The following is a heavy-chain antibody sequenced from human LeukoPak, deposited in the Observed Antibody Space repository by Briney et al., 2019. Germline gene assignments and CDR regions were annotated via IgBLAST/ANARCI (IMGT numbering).Heavy chain of an antibody. Sequence: GGSLRLSCAASGFTFSSYWMSWVRQAPGKGLEWVANIKQDGSEKYYVDSVKGRFTISRDNAKNSLYLQMNSLRAEDTAVYYCARDRGSRNYDSSGYYFLAHYFDYWGQGTLVTVSS. D-gene: IGHD3-22*01. CDR3: ARDRGSRNYDSSGYYFLAHYFDY. V-gene: IGHV3-7*01. J-gene: IGHJ4*02. CDR1: GFTFSSYW. CDR2: IKQDGSEK.